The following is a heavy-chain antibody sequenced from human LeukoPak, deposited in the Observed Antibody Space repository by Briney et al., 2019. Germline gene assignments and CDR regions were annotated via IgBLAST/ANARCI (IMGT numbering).Heavy chain of an antibody. CDR3: AREVGYYGSGSYYRGRFDY. CDR2: IYHSGST. D-gene: IGHD3-10*01. V-gene: IGHV4-30-2*01. CDR1: GGSISSGGYS. Sequence: PSETLSLTCAVSGGSISSGGYSWSWIRQPPGKGLEWIGYIYHSGSTYYNPSLKSRVTISVDRSKNQFSLKLSSVTAADTAVYYCAREVGYYGSGSYYRGRFDYWGQGTLVTVSS. J-gene: IGHJ4*02.